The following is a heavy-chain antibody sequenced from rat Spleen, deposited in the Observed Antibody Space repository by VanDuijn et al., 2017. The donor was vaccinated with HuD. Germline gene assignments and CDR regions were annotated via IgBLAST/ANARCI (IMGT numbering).Heavy chain of an antibody. J-gene: IGHJ3*01. CDR2: MWSGGST. CDR3: IRESLPGYNSHWFVY. CDR1: GFSLTSYN. Sequence: QVQLMESGPGLVQPSETLSLTCTVSGFSLTSYNVHWVRQPPGKGLEWMGVMWSGGSTDYNSALKSRRSISRETSKNQVFLKRKSLQREDTAIYFFIRESLPGYNSHWFVYWGQGTLVTVSS. D-gene: IGHD1-4*01. V-gene: IGHV2-45*01.